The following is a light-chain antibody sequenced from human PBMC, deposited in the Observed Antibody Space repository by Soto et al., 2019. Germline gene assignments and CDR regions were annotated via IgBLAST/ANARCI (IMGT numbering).Light chain of an antibody. Sequence: DIQMTQSPSSLSASVGDRVTITCRASQNIRNYLNWYQQTPGKAPKLLIYAAYSLQRGVPSRFSGSGSGTDFTLAISSLQTEDVTTYYCQQGSSTPYSFGQGTKLEIK. CDR2: AAY. J-gene: IGKJ2*03. CDR1: QNIRNY. V-gene: IGKV1-39*01. CDR3: QQGSSTPYS.